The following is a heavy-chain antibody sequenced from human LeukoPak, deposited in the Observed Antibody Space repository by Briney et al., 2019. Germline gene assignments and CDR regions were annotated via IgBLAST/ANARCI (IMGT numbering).Heavy chain of an antibody. J-gene: IGHJ4*02. Sequence: GRSLRLSCAASGFTISSYGMHWVRQAPGKGLEWVGVISYDGSNKYYADSVKGRFTISRDNSKNTLYLQMNSLRAEDTAVYYCAKDSDDYVWGSYRVPGYWGQGTLVNVSS. V-gene: IGHV3-30*18. D-gene: IGHD3-16*02. CDR3: AKDSDDYVWGSYRVPGY. CDR2: ISYDGSNK. CDR1: GFTISSYG.